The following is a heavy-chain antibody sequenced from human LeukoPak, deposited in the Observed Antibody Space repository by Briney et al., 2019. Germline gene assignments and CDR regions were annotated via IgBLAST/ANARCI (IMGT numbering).Heavy chain of an antibody. V-gene: IGHV3-23*01. CDR2: ISGSGGST. Sequence: GGSLRLSCAASGFTFSSYAMSWVRQAPGKGLEWVSTISGSGGSTYYADSVKGRFTISRDNSKNTLYLQMNSLRAGDTAVYYCAKDGVRRPQGWFDPWGQGTLVTVSS. CDR1: GFTFSSYA. CDR3: AKDGVRRPQGWFDP. J-gene: IGHJ5*02. D-gene: IGHD1-1*01.